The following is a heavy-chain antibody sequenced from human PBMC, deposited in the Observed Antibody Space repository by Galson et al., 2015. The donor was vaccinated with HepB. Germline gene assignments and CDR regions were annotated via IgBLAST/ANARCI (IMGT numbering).Heavy chain of an antibody. Sequence: SLRLSCAASGFSFNHSAMNWVRQAPGKGLEWVSSINSGSTSISYADSMKGRFTISRDNAKNSLYLQMNSLRVEDTAVYYCARGGGSYNVWGQGTLVTVSS. V-gene: IGHV3-21*06. CDR1: GFSFNHSA. CDR3: ARGGGSYNV. J-gene: IGHJ4*02. CDR2: INSGSTSI. D-gene: IGHD2-15*01.